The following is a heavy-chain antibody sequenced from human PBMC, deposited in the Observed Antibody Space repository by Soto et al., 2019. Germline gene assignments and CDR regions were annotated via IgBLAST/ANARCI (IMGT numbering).Heavy chain of an antibody. CDR3: VRDSSGHRSGMDV. CDR1: GYTFTSYG. J-gene: IGHJ6*02. Sequence: GASVKVSCKASGYTFTSYGISWVRQAPGQGLEWMGWISAYNGNTNYAQRFQGRVTMTTDTSTSTAYMELRSLRSDDTAVYYCVRDSSGHRSGMDVWGQGTTVTVSS. D-gene: IGHD3-22*01. CDR2: ISAYNGNT. V-gene: IGHV1-18*01.